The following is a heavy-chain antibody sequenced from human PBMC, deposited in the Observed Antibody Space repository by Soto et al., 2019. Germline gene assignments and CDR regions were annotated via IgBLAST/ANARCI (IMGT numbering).Heavy chain of an antibody. CDR1: GGSVSSSSYS. CDR3: ARERPDGCRLDP. V-gene: IGHV4-39*02. Sequence: LSLTCTVSGGSVSSSSYSWGWIRQSPGKGLEWIGTIYSSENTYYNPSLLNRVTKSVDKSKNEFSLRLRSVTAAYTALYYCARERPDGCRLDPWGQGTLVTVSS. CDR2: IYSSENT. J-gene: IGHJ5*02. D-gene: IGHD6-19*01.